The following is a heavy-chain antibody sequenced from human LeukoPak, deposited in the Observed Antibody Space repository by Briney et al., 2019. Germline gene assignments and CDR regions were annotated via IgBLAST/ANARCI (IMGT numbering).Heavy chain of an antibody. Sequence: GGSLRLSCAASGFTLSSYWMNWVRQAPGKGLVWVSRIASDGSSTTYADSVKGRFSISRDNAKNTLYLQMNSLRVEDTAVYYCARGRPHGNDYWGQGTLVSVSS. J-gene: IGHJ4*02. CDR2: IASDGSST. CDR3: ARGRPHGNDY. V-gene: IGHV3-74*01. D-gene: IGHD4-23*01. CDR1: GFTLSSYW.